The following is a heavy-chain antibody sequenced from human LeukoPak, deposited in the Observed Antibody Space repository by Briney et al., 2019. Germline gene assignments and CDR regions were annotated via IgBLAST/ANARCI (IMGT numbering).Heavy chain of an antibody. Sequence: PGGSLRLTCAASGFTFSSYAMHWVRQAPGKGLEWVAVISYDGSNKYYADSVKGRFTISRDNSKNTLYLQMNSLRAEDTAVYYCATDHSATTVTTFDYWGQGTLVTVSS. V-gene: IGHV3-30*04. J-gene: IGHJ4*02. CDR2: ISYDGSNK. CDR3: ATDHSATTVTTFDY. CDR1: GFTFSSYA. D-gene: IGHD4-17*01.